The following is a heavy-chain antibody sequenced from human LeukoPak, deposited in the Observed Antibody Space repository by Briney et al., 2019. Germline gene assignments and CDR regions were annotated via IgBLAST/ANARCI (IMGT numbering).Heavy chain of an antibody. Sequence: SGGSLRLSSAAAGLTFSRYWMHWVRQAPGKGLVWVSRINEDGSDSTYADSVKGRFTISRDNAKNTLFLKMNILRAEDTAVYYCARVEVGGDYSNFDYWGQGTLVTVSS. CDR3: ARVEVGGDYSNFDY. CDR1: GLTFSRYW. CDR2: INEDGSDS. J-gene: IGHJ4*02. V-gene: IGHV3-74*03. D-gene: IGHD2-21*01.